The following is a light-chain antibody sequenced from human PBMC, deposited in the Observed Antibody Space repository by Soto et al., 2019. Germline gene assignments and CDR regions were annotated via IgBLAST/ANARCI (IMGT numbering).Light chain of an antibody. V-gene: IGKV3-20*01. CDR1: QSVSSSY. CDR3: QQYGRPYT. J-gene: IGKJ2*01. Sequence: EIVLTQSPGTLSLSPGERATLSCRASQSVSSSYLAWYQQKPGQAPRLLIYGASSRATGIPDRFSGSGSGTDFALTISRLEPEDFAVYYCQQYGRPYTFGRGTKLEIK. CDR2: GAS.